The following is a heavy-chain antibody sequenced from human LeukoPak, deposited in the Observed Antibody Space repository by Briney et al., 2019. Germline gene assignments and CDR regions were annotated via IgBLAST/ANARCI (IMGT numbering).Heavy chain of an antibody. D-gene: IGHD2-15*01. CDR1: GGSFSGYY. J-gene: IGHJ4*02. CDR2: INHSGST. CDR3: ARGYSPVVVVAATVYFDY. V-gene: IGHV4-34*01. Sequence: SETLSLTCAVYGGSFSGYYWSWIRQPPGKGLEWIGEINHSGSTNYNPSLKSRVTISVDTSKNQFSLKLSSVTAADTAVYYCARGYSPVVVVAATVYFDYWGREPWSPSPQ.